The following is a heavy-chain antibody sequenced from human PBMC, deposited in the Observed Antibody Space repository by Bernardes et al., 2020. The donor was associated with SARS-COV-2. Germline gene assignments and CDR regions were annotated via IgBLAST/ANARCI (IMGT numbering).Heavy chain of an antibody. D-gene: IGHD6-6*01. CDR3: ARRARIAASSLFSFHY. CDR1: GGSISDVTYY. CDR2: IYYSGNT. J-gene: IGHJ4*02. V-gene: IGHV4-39*01. Sequence: SETLSLTCTVSGGSISDVTYYWAWIRQPPGKGLEWIGTIYYSGNTYYNPSLKSRVTMSVDTSKNQFSLNLTSVTAADTAVYYCARRARIAASSLFSFHYWGQGTLVSVSS.